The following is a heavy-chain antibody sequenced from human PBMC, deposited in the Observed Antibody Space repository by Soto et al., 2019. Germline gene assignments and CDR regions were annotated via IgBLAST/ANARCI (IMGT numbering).Heavy chain of an antibody. J-gene: IGHJ6*02. CDR3: ARDALGLDV. Sequence: GGSLRLCCVVSGFAVSATYMGWVRQAPGQGLEWVSVLTANGNTIYADAVKGRFTVSRDISKNTVYLQLNSVTVEDTGLYYCARDALGLDVWGQGTTVTVSS. CDR2: LTANGNT. V-gene: IGHV3-53*01. CDR1: GFAVSATY.